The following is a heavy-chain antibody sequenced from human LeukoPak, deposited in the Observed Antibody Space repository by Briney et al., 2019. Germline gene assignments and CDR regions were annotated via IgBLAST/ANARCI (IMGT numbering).Heavy chain of an antibody. CDR3: ARVMGGYDY. CDR1: GFIFNEYS. V-gene: IGHV3-64*02. CDR2: INDDGGST. Sequence: GGSLRLSCAASGFIFNEYSMHWVRQTPGKGLEYVSAINDDGGSTYYADSVKGRFTISRDNSKNTLYLQMGSLRAEDMAVYYCARVMGGYDYWGQGTLVTVSP. J-gene: IGHJ4*02. D-gene: IGHD1-26*01.